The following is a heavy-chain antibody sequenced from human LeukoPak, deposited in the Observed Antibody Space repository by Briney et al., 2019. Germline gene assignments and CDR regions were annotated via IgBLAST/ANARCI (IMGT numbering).Heavy chain of an antibody. J-gene: IGHJ4*02. Sequence: PGGSLRLSCAASGFTFISYAMSWVRQAPGKGLEWVSAISGSGYSTYYADSVKGRFTISRDNSKNTLYLQMNSLRAEDTAVYYWAKEAGYSGYDYPDYWGQGTLVTVSS. CDR2: ISGSGYST. D-gene: IGHD5-12*01. V-gene: IGHV3-23*01. CDR3: AKEAGYSGYDYPDY. CDR1: GFTFISYA.